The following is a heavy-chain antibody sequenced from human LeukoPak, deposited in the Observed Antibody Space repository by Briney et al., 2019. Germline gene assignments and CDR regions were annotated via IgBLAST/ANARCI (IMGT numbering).Heavy chain of an antibody. CDR3: ARNVLRSLEWSSGEDY. Sequence: PGGSLRLSCAASGFTFSSYAMSWVRQAPGKGLEWVSAISGSGGSTYYADSVKGRFTISRDNSKNTLYLQMNSLRAEDTAVYYCARNVLRSLEWSSGEDYWGQGALVTVSS. D-gene: IGHD3-3*01. CDR1: GFTFSSYA. J-gene: IGHJ4*02. CDR2: ISGSGGST. V-gene: IGHV3-23*01.